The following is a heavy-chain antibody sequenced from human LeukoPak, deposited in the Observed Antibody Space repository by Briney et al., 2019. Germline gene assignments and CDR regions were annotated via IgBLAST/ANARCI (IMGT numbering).Heavy chain of an antibody. V-gene: IGHV3-33*01. Sequence: GGSLRLSCAASGFNFSTYDMHWVRQAPGKGLEWVAVIWYDGSNTYYVDSVKGRFTISRDNSKNTLYLQMNSLRAEDTAVYYCAREARYDSSGYYFDYWGQANAVNVSS. CDR1: GFNFSTYD. CDR2: IWYDGSNT. J-gene: IGHJ4*02. CDR3: AREARYDSSGYYFDY. D-gene: IGHD3-22*01.